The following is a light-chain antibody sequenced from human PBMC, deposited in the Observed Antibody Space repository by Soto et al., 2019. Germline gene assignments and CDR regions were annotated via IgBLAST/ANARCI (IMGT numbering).Light chain of an antibody. CDR2: GAS. CDR3: QQYNSWPPT. V-gene: IGKV3-15*01. CDR1: QSVSSD. J-gene: IGKJ1*01. Sequence: IAMTQSPSTLSVSPGESAALSCRASQSVSSDLAWYQQKPGQVYRLLIYGASTRVTGISARFSGTGSGTEFTLTISSLQSEDLAVYYCQQYNSWPPTFGHGTKVDIK.